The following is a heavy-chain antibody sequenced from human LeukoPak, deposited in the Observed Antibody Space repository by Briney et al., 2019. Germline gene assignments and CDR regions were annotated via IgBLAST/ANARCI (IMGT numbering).Heavy chain of an antibody. Sequence: GGSLRLSCAASGFTFSSYSMNWVRQAPGKGLEWVSSISSSSSYIYYADSVKGRFTISRDNAKNSLYLQMNSLRAEDTAVYYCASVEVEMATISVYDYWGQGTLVTVSS. J-gene: IGHJ4*02. CDR3: ASVEVEMATISVYDY. CDR1: GFTFSSYS. D-gene: IGHD5-24*01. CDR2: ISSSSSYI. V-gene: IGHV3-21*01.